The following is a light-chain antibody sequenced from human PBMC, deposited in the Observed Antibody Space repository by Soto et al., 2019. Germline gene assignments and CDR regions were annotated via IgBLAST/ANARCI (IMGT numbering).Light chain of an antibody. J-gene: IGKJ5*01. V-gene: IGKV1-5*01. CDR3: KQYNTYST. Sequence: DIQMTQSPSTLSASVGDRVTITCRASQSIIRWLAWYQQKPGKAPQALIYDASSLKSGVPSSFSGNGSGTEFTLTISSLQPDDFATYYCKQYNTYSTFGHGTRLDIK. CDR1: QSIIRW. CDR2: DAS.